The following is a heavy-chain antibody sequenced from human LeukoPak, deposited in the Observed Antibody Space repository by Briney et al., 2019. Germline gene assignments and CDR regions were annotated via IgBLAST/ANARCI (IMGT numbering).Heavy chain of an antibody. CDR3: ARSSSSWYDYFDY. V-gene: IGHV3-33*01. D-gene: IGHD6-13*01. CDR1: GFTFSSYG. J-gene: IGHJ4*02. Sequence: GGSLRLSCAASGFTFSSYGMHWVRQVPGKGLEWVAVIWYDGSNKYYADSVKGRFTISRDNSKNTLYLQMNSLRAEDTAVYYCARSSSSWYDYFDYWGQGTLVTVSS. CDR2: IWYDGSNK.